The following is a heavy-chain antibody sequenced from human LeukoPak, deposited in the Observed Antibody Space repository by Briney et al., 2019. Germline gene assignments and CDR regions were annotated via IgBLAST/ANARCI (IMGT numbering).Heavy chain of an antibody. CDR3: ARKAPGARNWFDP. CDR2: IYPGDSDT. J-gene: IGHJ5*02. Sequence: GESLKISCKGSGYSFTSYWIGWVRQMPGKGLEWMGIIYPGDSDTRYSPSFQGQVTISADKSISTAYLQWSNLKASDTAMYYCARKAPGARNWFDPWGQGTLVTVSS. D-gene: IGHD3-10*01. V-gene: IGHV5-51*01. CDR1: GYSFTSYW.